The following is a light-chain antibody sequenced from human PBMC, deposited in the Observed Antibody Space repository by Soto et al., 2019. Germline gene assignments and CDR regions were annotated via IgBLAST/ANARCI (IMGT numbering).Light chain of an antibody. CDR1: SSDVGAFNY. V-gene: IGLV2-14*03. Sequence: LAQPASVSGSPGQAITISCSGTSSDVGAFNYVSWYQQHPGKAPKLMIYDVSNRPSGVSNRFSGSKSGNTASLTISGLRAEDEADYYCNSYTSNNTYVFGTGTKVTVL. CDR2: DVS. CDR3: NSYTSNNTYV. J-gene: IGLJ1*01.